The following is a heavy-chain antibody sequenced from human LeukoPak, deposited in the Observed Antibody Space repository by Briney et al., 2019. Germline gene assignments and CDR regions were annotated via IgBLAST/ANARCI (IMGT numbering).Heavy chain of an antibody. Sequence: SETLSLTCTVSGYSISSGYFWGWMRQPPGKGLEWIGSIYQSETAHYNPSLKSRVTISVDTSKNQFSLKLSSVTAADTAVYYCARVFSYPLRAPFDPWGQGTLVTVSS. CDR1: GYSISSGYF. CDR3: ARVFSYPLRAPFDP. D-gene: IGHD3-3*01. CDR2: IYQSETA. V-gene: IGHV4-38-2*02. J-gene: IGHJ5*02.